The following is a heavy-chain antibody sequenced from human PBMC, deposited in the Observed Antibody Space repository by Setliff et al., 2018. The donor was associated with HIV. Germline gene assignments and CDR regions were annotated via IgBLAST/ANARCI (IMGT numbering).Heavy chain of an antibody. V-gene: IGHV4-59*01. CDR3: ARGNYDTSDYYTNFYYYYMDV. CDR2: VYYSGST. Sequence: SETLSLTCTVSGDPISTYYWSWVRKNPGKGLEWIGYVYYSGSTSYSPSLRGRVTMSVDPSKNQFSLKLNSVTAADTAIYYCARGNYDTSDYYTNFYYYYMDVWGKVTAVTVSS. CDR1: GDPISTYY. D-gene: IGHD3-22*01. J-gene: IGHJ6*03.